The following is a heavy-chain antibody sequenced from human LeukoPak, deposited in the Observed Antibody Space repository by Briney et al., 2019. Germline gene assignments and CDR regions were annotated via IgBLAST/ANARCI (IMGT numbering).Heavy chain of an antibody. CDR2: IRYDGSNQ. V-gene: IGHV3-30*02. J-gene: IGHJ4*02. CDR1: RFTFSSYG. Sequence: PGGSLRLSCATSRFTFSSYGMHWVRQAPGKGLEWVAFIRYDGSNQYYGDSVKGRFTISRDNAMNSLYLQMNSLRAEDTAVYYCARAGDNTTMVTQWGQGTLVTVSS. D-gene: IGHD5-18*01. CDR3: ARAGDNTTMVTQ.